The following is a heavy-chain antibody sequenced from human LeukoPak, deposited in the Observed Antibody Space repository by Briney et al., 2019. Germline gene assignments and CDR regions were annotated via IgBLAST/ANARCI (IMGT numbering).Heavy chain of an antibody. CDR3: ARGSTARRHWFDP. Sequence: SETLSVTCAVYGGSFSGYYWSWIRQPPGKGLEWIGEINHSGSTNYNPSLKSRVTISVDTSKNQFSLKLSSVTAADTAVYYCARGSTARRHWFDPWGQGTLVTVSS. CDR1: GGSFSGYY. CDR2: INHSGST. V-gene: IGHV4-34*01. J-gene: IGHJ5*02. D-gene: IGHD5-18*01.